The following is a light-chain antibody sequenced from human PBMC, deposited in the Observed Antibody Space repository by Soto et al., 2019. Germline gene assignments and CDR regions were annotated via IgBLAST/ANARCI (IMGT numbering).Light chain of an antibody. CDR2: DVS. J-gene: IGLJ1*01. Sequence: QSALTQPRSVSGSPGQSVTISCTGISSDVGGYNYVSWYQQHPGKAPKLIMYDVSKRPSGVPDRFSGSKSGKTASLTISGLQAEDEAEYYCCSYAGSYTYVFGTETKLTVL. CDR1: SSDVGGYNY. CDR3: CSYAGSYTYV. V-gene: IGLV2-11*01.